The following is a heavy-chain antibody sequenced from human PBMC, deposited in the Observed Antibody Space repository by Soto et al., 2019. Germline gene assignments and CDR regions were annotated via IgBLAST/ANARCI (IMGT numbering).Heavy chain of an antibody. Sequence: QVQLAQSGAEEKKPGASVKVSCKASGYTFTSYSMHCVRQAPGQRLEWMGWINSGNGNTKYSQKFQGRVTITRDTAAGTAYMELSSLRSEDTAVYYCARGGGNSAPDYWGQGTLVTVSS. V-gene: IGHV1-3*05. D-gene: IGHD1-7*01. CDR3: ARGGGNSAPDY. CDR1: GYTFTSYS. CDR2: INSGNGNT. J-gene: IGHJ4*02.